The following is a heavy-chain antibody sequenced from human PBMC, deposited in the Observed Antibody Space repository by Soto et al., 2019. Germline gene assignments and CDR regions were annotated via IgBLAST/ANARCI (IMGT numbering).Heavy chain of an antibody. J-gene: IGHJ4*02. CDR2: INPASGST. CDR1: GYTFTHYY. D-gene: IGHD6-13*01. V-gene: IGHV1-46*01. Sequence: QVQLVQSGAEVKKPGASVKLSCRTSGYTFTHYYIHWVRQAPGQGLEWLAIINPASGSTNYSQDFQGRVTLTMDTSTTTDYMELSGLRAEDTDIFYCSRDIAAGDHWGQGTLVTVAS. CDR3: SRDIAAGDH.